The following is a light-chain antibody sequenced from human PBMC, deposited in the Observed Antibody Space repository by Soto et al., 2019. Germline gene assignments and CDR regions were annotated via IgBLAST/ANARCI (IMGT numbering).Light chain of an antibody. CDR3: QQSNNWPPLT. Sequence: EIVLTQSPATLSVSPGARATLSCRASQSVSSNLAWYQQKPGQAPRLLIYDASTRATGIPARFSGSGSGTEFTLTISSLQSEDFAVYYCQQSNNWPPLTFGGGTKVEIK. CDR1: QSVSSN. CDR2: DAS. J-gene: IGKJ4*01. V-gene: IGKV3-15*01.